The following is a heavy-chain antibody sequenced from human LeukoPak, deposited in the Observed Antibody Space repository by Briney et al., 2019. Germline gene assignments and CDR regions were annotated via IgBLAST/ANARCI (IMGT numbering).Heavy chain of an antibody. D-gene: IGHD4/OR15-4a*01. CDR3: ETGVRKGGVLAFGGY. CDR1: GYTPTELS. CDR2: FDPEDGET. J-gene: IGHJ4*02. Sequence: ASVKVSCKVSGYTPTELSMHWVRQAPGKGLEWMGGFDPEDGETIYAQKFQGRVTMTEDTSTDTAYMELSSLRSEDTAVYYCETGVRKGGVLAFGGYWGQGTLVTVSS. V-gene: IGHV1-24*01.